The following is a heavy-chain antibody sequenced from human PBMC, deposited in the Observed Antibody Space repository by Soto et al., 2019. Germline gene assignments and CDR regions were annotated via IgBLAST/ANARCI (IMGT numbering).Heavy chain of an antibody. V-gene: IGHV4-39*01. CDR2: VFYTGFT. CDR1: GGSISSFTYY. D-gene: IGHD1-20*01. J-gene: IGHJ4*02. CDR3: ATPQKGYNWNYFDH. Sequence: SETLSLTCSVSGGSISSFTYYWGWLRQSPGKGPEWIGSVFYTGFTSYNPSLESRVSVSVDTSKNQFSLKVSGVSAADTAVYYCATPQKGYNWNYFDHWGQGALVTVSS.